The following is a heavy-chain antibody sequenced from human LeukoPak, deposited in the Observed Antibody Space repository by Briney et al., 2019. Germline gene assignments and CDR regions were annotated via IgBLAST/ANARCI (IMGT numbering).Heavy chain of an antibody. V-gene: IGHV3-23*01. J-gene: IGHJ4*02. D-gene: IGHD3-10*01. CDR1: GFTFSSYA. CDR3: AKCSQGSGSNYNNYYFDY. Sequence: PGGSLRLSCAASGFTFSSYAMSWVRQAPGKGLDWVSAISGSGGSTYYADSVKGRFTISRDNAKNRLYLQMNSLRAEDMAVYYCAKCSQGSGSNYNNYYFDYWGQGTLVTVSS. CDR2: ISGSGGST.